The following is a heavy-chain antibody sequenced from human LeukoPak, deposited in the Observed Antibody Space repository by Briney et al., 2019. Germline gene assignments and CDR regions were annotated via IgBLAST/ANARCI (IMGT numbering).Heavy chain of an antibody. J-gene: IGHJ5*02. Sequence: GGSLRLSCAASGFTFSSYGMHWVRQAPGKGLEWVAVISYDGSNKYYADSVKGRFTISRDNSKNTLHLQMNSLRAEDTAVYYCAKLSAVAGMGFDPWGQGTLVTVSS. CDR2: ISYDGSNK. D-gene: IGHD6-19*01. CDR3: AKLSAVAGMGFDP. V-gene: IGHV3-30*18. CDR1: GFTFSSYG.